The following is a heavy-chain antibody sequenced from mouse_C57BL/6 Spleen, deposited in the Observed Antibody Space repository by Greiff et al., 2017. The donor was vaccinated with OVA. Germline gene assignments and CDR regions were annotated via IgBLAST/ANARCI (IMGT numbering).Heavy chain of an antibody. CDR3: ARGEGLGYAMDY. Sequence: EVQLQESGPGLVKPSQSLSLTCSVTGYSITSGYYWNWIRQFPGNKLEWMGYISYDGSNNYNPSLKNRISITRDTSKNQFFLKLNSVTTEDTATYYCARGEGLGYAMDYWGQGTSVTVSS. CDR1: GYSITSGYY. D-gene: IGHD4-1*01. CDR2: ISYDGSN. V-gene: IGHV3-6*01. J-gene: IGHJ4*01.